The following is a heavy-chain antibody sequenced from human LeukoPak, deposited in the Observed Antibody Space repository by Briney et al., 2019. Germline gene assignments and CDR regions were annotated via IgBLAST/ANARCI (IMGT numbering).Heavy chain of an antibody. CDR1: GYTFTNYY. D-gene: IGHD3-3*01. J-gene: IGHJ4*02. CDR2: IHPNSDGT. CDR3: ARGGGTVFGVVND. Sequence: ASVKVSCKPSGYTFTNYYMHWVRQAPGQGLEWMGWIHPNSDGTNYAQKFQGRVTMTRDTSINTAYMELSRLRSDDTAIYYGARGGGTVFGVVNDWGQGTLVTVSS. V-gene: IGHV1-2*02.